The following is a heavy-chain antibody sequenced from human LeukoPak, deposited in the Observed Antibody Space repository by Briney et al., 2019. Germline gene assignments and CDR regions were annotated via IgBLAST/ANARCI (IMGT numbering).Heavy chain of an antibody. Sequence: ASVKVSCKASGYTFTSYDINWVRQATGQGPEWMGWMNPNSGNTGYAQKSQGRVTMTRNTSISTAYMELSSLRSEDTAVYYCAVYYYDSSGYYSPFDYWGQGTLVTVSS. D-gene: IGHD3-22*01. J-gene: IGHJ4*02. CDR2: MNPNSGNT. CDR3: AVYYYDSSGYYSPFDY. CDR1: GYTFTSYD. V-gene: IGHV1-8*01.